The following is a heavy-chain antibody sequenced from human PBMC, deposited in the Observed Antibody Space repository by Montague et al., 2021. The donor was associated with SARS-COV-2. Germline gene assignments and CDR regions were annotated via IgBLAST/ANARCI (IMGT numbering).Heavy chain of an antibody. CDR1: GDSVASNRVA. CDR3: VRYSGWFYFDF. CDR2: TYYRSKWYS. Sequence: RAISGDSVASNRVAWSGLRQSPSRGLEWLGRTYYRSKWYSDYAPSVRGRLTVNPDASKNEFSLELNYVTPEDTAVYYCVRYSGWFYFDFWGQGTLVTVSS. J-gene: IGHJ4*02. V-gene: IGHV6-1*01. D-gene: IGHD6-19*01.